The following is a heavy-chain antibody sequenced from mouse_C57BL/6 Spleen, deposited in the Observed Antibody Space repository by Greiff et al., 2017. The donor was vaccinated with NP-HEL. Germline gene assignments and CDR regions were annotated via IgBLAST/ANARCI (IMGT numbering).Heavy chain of an antibody. CDR1: GYTFTSYG. CDR2: IYPRSGNT. CDR3: ARRDYSNYEFDY. Sequence: QVQLKQSGAELARPGASVKLSCKASGYTFTSYGISWVKQRTGQGLEWIGEIYPRSGNTYYNEKFKGKATLTADKSSSTAYMELRSLTSEDSAVYFCARRDYSNYEFDYWGQGTTLTVSS. D-gene: IGHD2-5*01. V-gene: IGHV1-81*01. J-gene: IGHJ2*01.